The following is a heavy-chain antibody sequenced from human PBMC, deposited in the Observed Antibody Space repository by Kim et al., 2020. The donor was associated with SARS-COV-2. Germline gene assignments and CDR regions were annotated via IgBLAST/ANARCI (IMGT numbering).Heavy chain of an antibody. Sequence: GGSLRLSCAASGFTFSSYSMNWVRQAPGKGLEWVSSISSSSSYIYYADSVKGRFTISRDKAKNSLYLQMNSLRAEDTAVYYCARDRLQEFIAARPLSAVDIWGQGTMVTVSS. CDR2: ISSSSSYI. CDR1: GFTFSSYS. D-gene: IGHD6-6*01. CDR3: ARDRLQEFIAARPLSAVDI. J-gene: IGHJ3*02. V-gene: IGHV3-21*01.